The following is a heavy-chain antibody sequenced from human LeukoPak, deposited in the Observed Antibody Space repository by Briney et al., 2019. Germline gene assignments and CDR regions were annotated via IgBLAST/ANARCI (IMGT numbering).Heavy chain of an antibody. CDR2: ITGNGGST. Sequence: GGSLRLSCAASGFTFSSYAMNWVRQAPGKGLEWVSGITGNGGSTFYADSVKGRFTISRDNSKNTLYLQMNSLRAEDTAVYYCAKDRVCSGGSCYFDYWGQGTLVTVSS. V-gene: IGHV3-23*01. J-gene: IGHJ4*02. CDR1: GFTFSSYA. CDR3: AKDRVCSGGSCYFDY. D-gene: IGHD2-15*01.